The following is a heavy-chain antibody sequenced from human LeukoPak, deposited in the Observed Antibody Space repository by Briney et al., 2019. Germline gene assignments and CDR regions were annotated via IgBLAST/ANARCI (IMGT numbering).Heavy chain of an antibody. CDR3: ARDPTRFPNYYYYMDV. D-gene: IGHD3-3*01. J-gene: IGHJ6*03. CDR2: INPNSVGT. V-gene: IGHV1-2*02. CDR1: GYTFTGYY. Sequence: EASVKVSCKASGYTFTGYYMHWVRQAPGQGLEWMGWINPNSVGTNYAQKFQGRVTMTRDTSISTAYMELSRLRSDDTAVYYCARDPTRFPNYYYYMDVWGKGTTVTISS.